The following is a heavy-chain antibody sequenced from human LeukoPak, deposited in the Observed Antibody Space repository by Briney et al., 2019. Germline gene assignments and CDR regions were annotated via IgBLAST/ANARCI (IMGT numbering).Heavy chain of an antibody. V-gene: IGHV4-30-4*01. Sequence: SETLSLTCTVSGGSISSGDYYWSWIRQPPGKGLEWIGYIYYSGSTYYNPSLKSRVTISVDTSKNQFSLKLSSVTAADTAVYYCARGDHGDYPNPIWFDPWGQGTLVTVSS. CDR3: ARGDHGDYPNPIWFDP. CDR2: IYYSGST. CDR1: GGSISSGDYY. J-gene: IGHJ5*02. D-gene: IGHD4-17*01.